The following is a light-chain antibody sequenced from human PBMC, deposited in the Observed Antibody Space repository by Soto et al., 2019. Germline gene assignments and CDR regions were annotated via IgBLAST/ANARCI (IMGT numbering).Light chain of an antibody. CDR1: KRINSY. J-gene: IGKJ1*01. CDR3: QHSYSTPPT. CDR2: AAS. V-gene: IGKV1-39*01. Sequence: HSLSSLLASLRDRVTLTSRASKRINSYLNWYQQKPGKARKLLIYAASSLQSGVASRFSGSGSGTDFTLIISSLQPEDFGTYYCQHSYSTPPTFGQGTKVDIK.